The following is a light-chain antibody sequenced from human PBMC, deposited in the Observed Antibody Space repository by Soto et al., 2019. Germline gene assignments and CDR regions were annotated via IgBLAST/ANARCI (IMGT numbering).Light chain of an antibody. V-gene: IGKV1-5*03. CDR2: KAS. Sequence: DIQMTQSPSTLSASVGDRVTITCRASQSISSWLAWYQQKPGKAPKLLIYKASSLESGVPSRFSGSGSETEFTLAINSLQPDDFATYSCQQSYSTTWTFGQGTKVDIK. CDR1: QSISSW. J-gene: IGKJ1*01. CDR3: QQSYSTTWT.